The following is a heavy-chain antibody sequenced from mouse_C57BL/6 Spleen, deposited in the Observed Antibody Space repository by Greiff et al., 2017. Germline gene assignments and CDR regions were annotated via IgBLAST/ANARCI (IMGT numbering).Heavy chain of an antibody. V-gene: IGHV1-64*01. J-gene: IGHJ4*01. Sequence: QVQLQQPGAELVKPGASVKLSCKASGYTFTSYWMHWVKQRPGQGLEWLGMIHPNSGSTNYNEKFKSKATLTVDKSSSTAYMRLSSLTSEDSAGYYCARSGDYDGAKDYWGQGTSVTVSS. CDR2: IHPNSGST. D-gene: IGHD2-4*01. CDR1: GYTFTSYW. CDR3: ARSGDYDGAKDY.